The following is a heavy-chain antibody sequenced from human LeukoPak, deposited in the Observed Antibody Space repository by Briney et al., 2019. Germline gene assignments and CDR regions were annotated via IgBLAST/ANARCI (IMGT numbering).Heavy chain of an antibody. Sequence: GRSLRLSCAASGFTFSSYAMHWVRQAPGKGLEWVAVISYDGSNKYYADSVKGRFTISRDNSKNTLYLQMNSLRAEDTAVYYCARGGAYSSGWYCDYWGQGTLVTVSS. V-gene: IGHV3-30-3*01. CDR3: ARGGAYSSGWYCDY. CDR1: GFTFSSYA. CDR2: ISYDGSNK. D-gene: IGHD6-19*01. J-gene: IGHJ4*02.